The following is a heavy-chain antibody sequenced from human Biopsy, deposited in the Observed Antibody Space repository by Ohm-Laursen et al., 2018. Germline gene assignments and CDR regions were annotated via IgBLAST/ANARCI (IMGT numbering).Heavy chain of an antibody. V-gene: IGHV4-61*08. CDR2: ISDRGST. D-gene: IGHD3-3*01. CDR1: GGSISSSGDY. Sequence: PSDTLSLTCTVSGGSISSSGDYWSWIRQPPRKGLEWIGYISDRGSTNYNPSLRGRVTISVDTSKNQFSLKLTSVTAADTAVFFCARLYRLDDYWNDDPPDAFDVWGQGTMVTVSS. CDR3: ARLYRLDDYWNDDPPDAFDV. J-gene: IGHJ3*01.